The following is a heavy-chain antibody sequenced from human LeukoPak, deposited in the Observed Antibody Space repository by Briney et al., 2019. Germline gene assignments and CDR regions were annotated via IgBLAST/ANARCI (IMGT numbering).Heavy chain of an antibody. CDR1: GGSISSSSYY. V-gene: IGHV4-39*01. CDR3: ARRLDYYDSSGYFY. J-gene: IGHJ4*02. D-gene: IGHD3-22*01. CDR2: IYYSGST. Sequence: SETLSLTCTVSGGSISSSSYYWGWIRQPPGKGLEWIGSIYYSGSTYYNPSLKSRVTISVDTSKNQFSLKLSSVTAADTAVYYCARRLDYYDSSGYFYWGQGTLVTVSS.